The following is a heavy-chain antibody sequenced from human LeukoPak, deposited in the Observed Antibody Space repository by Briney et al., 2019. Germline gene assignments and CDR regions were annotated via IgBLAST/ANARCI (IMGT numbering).Heavy chain of an antibody. Sequence: PGGSLSLSCTASGFTFGDYYMTWIRQAPGKGPEWLAYINSSGRTIYYADSVRGRFTISRDNAKNSLYLQMNSLRVEDTAIYYCARDRDYSTSPFDYWGQGTLVTVSS. CDR3: ARDRDYSTSPFDY. CDR2: INSSGRTI. J-gene: IGHJ4*02. D-gene: IGHD2/OR15-2a*01. V-gene: IGHV3-11*01. CDR1: GFTFGDYY.